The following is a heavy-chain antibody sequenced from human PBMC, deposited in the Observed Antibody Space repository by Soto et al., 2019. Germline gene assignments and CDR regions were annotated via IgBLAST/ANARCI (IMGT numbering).Heavy chain of an antibody. J-gene: IGHJ6*02. CDR1: RFSFANYW. Sequence: EVQLVESGGGLVQPGGSLRLSCAASRFSFANYWMSWVRQAPGKGLEWVGHIKEDGNEKSYADSVKGRFTISRDNAKKSVYLQMNSMTAKDTAVYYCARGIDDQASYGMDLWGQGTTVTVSS. CDR2: IKEDGNEK. CDR3: ARGIDDQASYGMDL. V-gene: IGHV3-7*01.